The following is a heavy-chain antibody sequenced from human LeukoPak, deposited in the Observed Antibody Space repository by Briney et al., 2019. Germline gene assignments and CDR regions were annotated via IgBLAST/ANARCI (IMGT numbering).Heavy chain of an antibody. CDR3: AKDLWAYGPTPTFDY. D-gene: IGHD3-16*01. CDR2: ISGSGGST. J-gene: IGHJ4*02. V-gene: IGHV3-23*01. CDR1: GFTFSSYA. Sequence: GGSLRLSCAASGFTFSSYAMSWVRQAPGRGLEWVSAISGSGGSTYYADSVKGRFTISRDNSKNTLYLQMNSLRAEDTAVYYCAKDLWAYGPTPTFDYWGQGTLVTVSS.